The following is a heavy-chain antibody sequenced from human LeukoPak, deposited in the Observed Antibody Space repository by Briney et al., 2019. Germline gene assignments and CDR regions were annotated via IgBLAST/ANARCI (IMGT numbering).Heavy chain of an antibody. Sequence: SETLSLTCAVYGGSFSGYYWSWIRQPPGKGLEWIGEINHSGSTNYNPSLKSRVTISVDTSKNQFSLKLSSVTASDTAVYFCARTRLGVSLPSVLGGGWFDPWGQGTLVTVSS. CDR1: GGSFSGYY. CDR2: INHSGST. V-gene: IGHV4-34*01. J-gene: IGHJ5*02. D-gene: IGHD2-8*01. CDR3: ARTRLGVSLPSVLGGGWFDP.